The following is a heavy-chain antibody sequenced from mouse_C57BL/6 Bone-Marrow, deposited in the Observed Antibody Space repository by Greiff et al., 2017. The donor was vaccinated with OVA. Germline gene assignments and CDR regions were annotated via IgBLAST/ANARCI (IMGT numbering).Heavy chain of an antibody. J-gene: IGHJ2*01. V-gene: IGHV1-26*01. Sequence: EVQLQQSGPELVKPGASVKISCKASGYTFTDYYMNWVKQSHGKSLEWIGDINPNNGGTSYNQKFKGKATLTVDKSSSTAYMELRSLTSEDSAVYYCANSYDWGFDYWGQGTTLTVSS. D-gene: IGHD2-4*01. CDR2: INPNNGGT. CDR3: ANSYDWGFDY. CDR1: GYTFTDYY.